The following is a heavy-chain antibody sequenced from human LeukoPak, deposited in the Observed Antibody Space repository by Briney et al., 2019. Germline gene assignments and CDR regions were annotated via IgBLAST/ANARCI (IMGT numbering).Heavy chain of an antibody. J-gene: IGHJ6*03. CDR3: ARSLGVFNTTYDYYDMDV. Sequence: ASVKVSCKASGYTFTGYYIHWVRHAPGQGLEWVGRINPNSGGTNYAQKFQGRVTMTRDTSISTAYMELRTLTSDDTAVYYCARSLGVFNTTYDYYDMDVWGKGTTVTVSS. CDR2: INPNSGGT. D-gene: IGHD3-16*01. V-gene: IGHV1-2*06. CDR1: GYTFTGYY.